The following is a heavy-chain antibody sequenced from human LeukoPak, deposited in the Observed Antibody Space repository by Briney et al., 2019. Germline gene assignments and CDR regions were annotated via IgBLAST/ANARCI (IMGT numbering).Heavy chain of an antibody. J-gene: IGHJ6*03. CDR1: GGSISSYY. D-gene: IGHD2-2*01. CDR3: ARGGRYCSSTSCPGHYYMDV. CDR2: INHSGST. Sequence: SETLSLTCTVSGGSISSYYWSWIRQPPGKGLEWIGEINHSGSTNYNPSLKSRVTISVDTSKNQFSLKLSSVTAADTAVYYCARGGRYCSSTSCPGHYYMDVWGKGTTVTVSS. V-gene: IGHV4-34*01.